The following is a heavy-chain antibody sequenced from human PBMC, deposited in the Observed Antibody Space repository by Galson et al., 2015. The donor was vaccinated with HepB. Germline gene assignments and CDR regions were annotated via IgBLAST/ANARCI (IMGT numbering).Heavy chain of an antibody. CDR1: GFTFSSYS. Sequence: SLRLSCAASGFTFSSYSMNWVRQAPGKGLEWVSYISSYSNHMYYADSVKGRFTISRDNAKNSLYLQMNSLRAEDTAVYYCARENDYGDENFDYWGQGTLVTVSP. CDR3: ARENDYGDENFDY. D-gene: IGHD4-17*01. V-gene: IGHV3-21*01. J-gene: IGHJ4*02. CDR2: ISSYSNHM.